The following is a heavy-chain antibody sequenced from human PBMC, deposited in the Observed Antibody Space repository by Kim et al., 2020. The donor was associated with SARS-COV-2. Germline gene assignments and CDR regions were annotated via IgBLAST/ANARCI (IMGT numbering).Heavy chain of an antibody. J-gene: IGHJ4*02. D-gene: IGHD3-22*01. CDR2: INAGNGNT. Sequence: ASVKVSCKASGYTFTSYAMHWVRQAPGQRLEWMGWINAGNGNTKYSQKFQGRVTITRDTSASTAYMELSSLRSEDTAVYYCARGRAYYYVGVDYWGQGTLVTVSS. CDR1: GYTFTSYA. CDR3: ARGRAYYYVGVDY. V-gene: IGHV1-3*01.